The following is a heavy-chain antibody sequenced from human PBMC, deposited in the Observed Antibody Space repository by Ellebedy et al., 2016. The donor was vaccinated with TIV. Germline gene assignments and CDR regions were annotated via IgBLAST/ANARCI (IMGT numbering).Heavy chain of an antibody. CDR2: IKQDGSEK. Sequence: GGSLRLXXAASGFTFSSYWMRWVRQAPGKGLEWVANIKQDGSEKYNVDSVKGRFTISRDNAKNSLYLQMNSLRAEDTAVYYCAREENLEGGWYESVIGLYYYYGMDVWGQGTTVTVSS. V-gene: IGHV3-7*01. CDR3: AREENLEGGWYESVIGLYYYYGMDV. J-gene: IGHJ6*02. D-gene: IGHD6-19*01. CDR1: GFTFSSYW.